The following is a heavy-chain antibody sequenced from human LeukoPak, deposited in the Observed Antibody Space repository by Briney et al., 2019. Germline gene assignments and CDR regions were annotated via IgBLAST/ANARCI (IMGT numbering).Heavy chain of an antibody. Sequence: GGSLTLSCAASGFTFSDYYMSWIRQAPGKGLEWVSYISSSGSTIYYADSVKGRFTISRDNAKNSLYLQMNSLRAEDTAVYYCARDYYSSGYHYFDYWGQGTLVTVSS. CDR2: ISSSGSTI. CDR1: GFTFSDYY. J-gene: IGHJ4*02. D-gene: IGHD3-22*01. CDR3: ARDYYSSGYHYFDY. V-gene: IGHV3-11*01.